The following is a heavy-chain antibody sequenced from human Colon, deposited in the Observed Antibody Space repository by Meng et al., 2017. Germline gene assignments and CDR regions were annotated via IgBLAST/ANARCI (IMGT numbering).Heavy chain of an antibody. D-gene: IGHD2-21*02. CDR3: VRDSSGGGDCLAD. CDR2: ISDSGSSI. Sequence: GESLKISCAASGFTFSRYEMSWVRQAPGKGLEWVSYISDSGSSIYYADSVKGRFTISRDNAKNSLYLQMSSLRAEDTAIYYCVRDSSGGGDCLADWGQGTLVTVSS. V-gene: IGHV3-48*03. J-gene: IGHJ4*02. CDR1: GFTFSRYE.